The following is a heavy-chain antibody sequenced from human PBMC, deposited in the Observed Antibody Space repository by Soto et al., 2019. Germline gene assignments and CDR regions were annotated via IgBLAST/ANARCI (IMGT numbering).Heavy chain of an antibody. Sequence: EVQLVESGGGLVKPGGSLRLSCAASGFTFSSYSMNWVRQAPGKGLEWVSSISSSSSYIYYSDSVKGRFTISRDNAKNSLYLQRNSLRAEDTAVYYGARREDYYGSGAGDPCGQGNLVTVSS. CDR3: ARREDYYGSGAGDP. D-gene: IGHD3-10*01. CDR1: GFTFSSYS. V-gene: IGHV3-21*01. J-gene: IGHJ5*02. CDR2: ISSSSSYI.